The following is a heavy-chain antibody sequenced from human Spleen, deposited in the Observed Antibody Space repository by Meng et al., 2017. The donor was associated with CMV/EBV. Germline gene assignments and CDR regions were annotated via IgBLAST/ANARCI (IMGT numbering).Heavy chain of an antibody. CDR2: INPDGTST. Sequence: SLRLSCAASGVTFSGYWMHWVRQAPGKGLVWVSRINPDGTSTSYADSVKGRFTISRDNAKNTLYLQVNSLRAEDTALYYCARGNYQFDWGQGTLVTVSS. J-gene: IGHJ4*02. CDR3: ARGNYQFD. V-gene: IGHV3-74*01. D-gene: IGHD5-24*01. CDR1: GVTFSGYW.